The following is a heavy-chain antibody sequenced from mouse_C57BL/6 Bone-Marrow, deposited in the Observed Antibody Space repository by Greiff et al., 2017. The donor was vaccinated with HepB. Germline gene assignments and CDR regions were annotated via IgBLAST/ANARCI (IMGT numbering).Heavy chain of an antibody. J-gene: IGHJ2*01. CDR1: GFTFSDYG. Sequence: EVKVVESGGGLVKPGGSLKLSCAASGFTFSDYGMHWVRQAPEKGLEWVAYISSGSSTIYYADTVKGRFTISRDNAKNTLFLQMTSLRSEDTAMYYCARIAYYYGSSYRDYFDYWGQGTTLTVSS. V-gene: IGHV5-17*01. CDR3: ARIAYYYGSSYRDYFDY. D-gene: IGHD1-1*01. CDR2: ISSGSSTI.